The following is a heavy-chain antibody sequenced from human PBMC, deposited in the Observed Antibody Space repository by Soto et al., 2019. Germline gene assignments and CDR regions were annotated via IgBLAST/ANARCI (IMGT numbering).Heavy chain of an antibody. Sequence: QVQLVQSGPEIKRPGASVKVSCKTSGYTFTAFYVHWVRQAPGQGLEWMGWINPNSGGTFFAPKFQGWVTLSKDTSITTVYMELNSLKSDDTAVYFCTRGGPSVWNGDYWGQGTLVTVSS. D-gene: IGHD1-1*01. V-gene: IGHV1-2*04. CDR1: GYTFTAFY. CDR3: TRGGPSVWNGDY. CDR2: INPNSGGT. J-gene: IGHJ4*02.